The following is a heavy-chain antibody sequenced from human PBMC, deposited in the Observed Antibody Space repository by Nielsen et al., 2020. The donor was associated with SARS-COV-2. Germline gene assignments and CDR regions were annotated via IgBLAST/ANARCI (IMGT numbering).Heavy chain of an antibody. CDR1: GYTFTGYY. Sequence: ASVKVSCKASGYTFTGYYMHWVRQAPGQGLEWMGWINPNSGATIYAQKFQGRVTMTRDTSISTAYMELSRLRSDDTAVYYCARVELPPSYYYYGMDVWGQGTTVTVSS. CDR3: ARVELPPSYYYYGMDV. D-gene: IGHD1-7*01. CDR2: INPNSGAT. V-gene: IGHV1-2*02. J-gene: IGHJ6*02.